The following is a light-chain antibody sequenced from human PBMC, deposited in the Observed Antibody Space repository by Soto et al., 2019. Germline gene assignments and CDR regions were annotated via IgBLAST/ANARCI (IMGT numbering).Light chain of an antibody. CDR1: NSDVGSYKS. J-gene: IGLJ3*02. V-gene: IGLV2-23*01. CDR3: CSYAGSGTWV. Sequence: QSALTQSASVSGSPGQSITISCTGTNSDVGSYKSVSWYQHHPGKVPKVMIYEDNKRPSGVSNRFSGSKSGNTASLTISGLQADDEADYYCCSYAGSGTWVFGGGTKLTVL. CDR2: EDN.